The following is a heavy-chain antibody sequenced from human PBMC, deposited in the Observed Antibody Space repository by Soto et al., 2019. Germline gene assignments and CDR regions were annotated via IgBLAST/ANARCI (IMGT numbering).Heavy chain of an antibody. Sequence: QVQLVQSGAAVKKPGSSVKVSCKASGGTFSSYAISWVRQSPGQGLEWMGGIIPIFGTANYAQKFQGRVTITADEATSTAYMGLGSLRSEATLVYYCARKGYRGSSYGSIDCWGQGTLLTLSS. D-gene: IGHD5-18*01. CDR1: GGTFSSYA. V-gene: IGHV1-69*12. CDR2: IIPIFGTA. J-gene: IGHJ4*02. CDR3: ARKGYRGSSYGSIDC.